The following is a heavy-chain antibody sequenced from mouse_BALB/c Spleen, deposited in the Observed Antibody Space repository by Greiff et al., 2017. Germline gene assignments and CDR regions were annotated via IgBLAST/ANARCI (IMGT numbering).Heavy chain of an antibody. Sequence: QVQLQQSGPELVKPGASVKISCKASGYAFSSSWMNWVKQRPGQGLEWIGRIYPGDGDTNYNGKFKGKATLTADKSSSTAYMQLSSLTSVDSAVYFCARGGRPSYAMDYWGQGTSVTVSS. J-gene: IGHJ4*01. CDR1: GYAFSSSW. CDR2: IYPGDGDT. V-gene: IGHV1-82*01. CDR3: ARGGRPSYAMDY.